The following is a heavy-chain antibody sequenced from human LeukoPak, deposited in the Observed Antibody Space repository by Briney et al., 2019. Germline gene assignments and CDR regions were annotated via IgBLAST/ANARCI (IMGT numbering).Heavy chain of an antibody. CDR3: ARKGSGYSYGYPY. CDR1: GYTFSSYS. Sequence: PGGSLRLSCAASGYTFSSYSMSWVRQAPGKGLEWVSYISSTSSTIYYADSVKGRFTISRDNAENSVYLQMSSLRAEDTAVYYCARKGSGYSYGYPYWGQGTLVTVSS. D-gene: IGHD5-18*01. V-gene: IGHV3-48*01. J-gene: IGHJ4*02. CDR2: ISSTSSTI.